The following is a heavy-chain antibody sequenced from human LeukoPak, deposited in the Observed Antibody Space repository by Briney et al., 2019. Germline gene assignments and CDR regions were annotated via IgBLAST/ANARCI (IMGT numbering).Heavy chain of an antibody. CDR3: ARAGDAFDI. Sequence: RTSETLSLTCTVSGGSIVSNNYYWGWIRQPPGKGLEWIGSIYYSRSTYYNPSLKSRVTLSVDTSKNQFSLNLSSVTAADTAVYYCARAGDAFDIWGQGTMVTVSS. J-gene: IGHJ3*02. V-gene: IGHV4-39*01. D-gene: IGHD6-13*01. CDR2: IYYSRST. CDR1: GGSIVSNNYY.